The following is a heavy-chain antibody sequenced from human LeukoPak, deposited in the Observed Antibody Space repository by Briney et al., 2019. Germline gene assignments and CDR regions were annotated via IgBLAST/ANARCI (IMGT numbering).Heavy chain of an antibody. CDR1: GYTFTRYA. V-gene: IGHV7-4-1*02. D-gene: IGHD6-19*01. CDR2: INTKTGNA. J-gene: IGHJ4*02. CDR3: APEGAGAHDY. Sequence: ASVKVSCKASGYTFTRYAMNWVRQAPGQGLEWMGWINTKTGNATYVQVFRGRFVFSFDTSVSTAYLQLSSLKADHTAVYYCAPEGAGAHDYWGQGPLVTVSS.